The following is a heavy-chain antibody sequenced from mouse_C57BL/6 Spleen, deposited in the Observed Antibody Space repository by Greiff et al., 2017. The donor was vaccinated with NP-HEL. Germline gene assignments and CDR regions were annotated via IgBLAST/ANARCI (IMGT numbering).Heavy chain of an antibody. CDR3: TRDRVITTVVNWDGWFAY. CDR1: GFTFSSYA. Sequence: EVKLVESGEGLVKPGGSLKLSCAASGFTFSSYAMSWVRQTPEKRLEWVAYISSGGDYIYYADTVKGRFTISRDNARNTLYLQMSSLKSEDTAMYYCTRDRVITTVVNWDGWFAYWGQGPLVTVSA. D-gene: IGHD1-1*01. J-gene: IGHJ3*01. V-gene: IGHV5-9-1*02. CDR2: ISSGGDYI.